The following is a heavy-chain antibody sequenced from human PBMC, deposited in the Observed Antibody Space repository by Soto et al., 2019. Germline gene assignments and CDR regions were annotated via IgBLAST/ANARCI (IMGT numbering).Heavy chain of an antibody. CDR3: AKKRGSGNPFYYDMAV. J-gene: IGHJ6*02. D-gene: IGHD3-10*01. V-gene: IGHV3-23*01. Sequence: EVQVLESGGGLVQPGGSLRLSCAASGFTFSGYAMSWVRQAPGKGLEWVSAIRSSGGLTFYADSVEGRFTISRDDSKSTLYLQMDSLRVEDTAVYYCAKKRGSGNPFYYDMAVWGQGTTVTVSS. CDR1: GFTFSGYA. CDR2: IRSSGGLT.